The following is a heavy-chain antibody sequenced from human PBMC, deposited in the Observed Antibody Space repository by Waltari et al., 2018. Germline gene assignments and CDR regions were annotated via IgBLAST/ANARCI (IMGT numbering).Heavy chain of an antibody. J-gene: IGHJ6*03. V-gene: IGHV4-34*01. CDR1: GGSFSGYY. CDR3: ARGRSSSSPAYYYYMDV. D-gene: IGHD6-6*01. CDR2: INHSGST. Sequence: QVQLQQWGAGLLKPSETLSLTCAVYGGSFSGYYWSWIRQPPGKGLEWIGEINHSGSTNYNPSLKSRVTITVDTSKNQFSLKLSSVTAADTAVYYCARGRSSSSPAYYYYMDVWGKGTTVTISS.